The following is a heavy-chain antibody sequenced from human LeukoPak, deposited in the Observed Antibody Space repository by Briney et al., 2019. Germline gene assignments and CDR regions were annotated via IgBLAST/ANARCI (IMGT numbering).Heavy chain of an antibody. Sequence: PGGSLRLSCAASGFTFSSYSMNWVRQAPGKGLEWVSSISSSSSYIYYADSVKGRFTIFRDNAKNSLYLQMNSLRAEDTAVYYCARSADSSVVEVGYWGQGTLVTVSS. V-gene: IGHV3-21*01. D-gene: IGHD3-22*01. CDR2: ISSSSSYI. J-gene: IGHJ4*02. CDR1: GFTFSSYS. CDR3: ARSADSSVVEVGY.